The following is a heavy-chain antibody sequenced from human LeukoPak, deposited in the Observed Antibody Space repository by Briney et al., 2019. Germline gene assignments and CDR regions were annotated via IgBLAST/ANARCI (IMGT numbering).Heavy chain of an antibody. Sequence: SETLSLTCAVSGYSISSGYYWGWIRQPPGKGLEWIGSIYHSGSTYYNPSLKSRVTISVDTSKNQFSLKLSSVTAADTAVYYCAATTVTGSLDYWGQGTLVSVSS. CDR2: IYHSGST. V-gene: IGHV4-38-2*01. D-gene: IGHD4-11*01. J-gene: IGHJ4*02. CDR3: AATTVTGSLDY. CDR1: GYSISSGYY.